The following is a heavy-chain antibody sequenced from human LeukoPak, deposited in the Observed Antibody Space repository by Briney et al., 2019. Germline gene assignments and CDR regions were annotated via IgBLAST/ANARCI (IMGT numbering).Heavy chain of an antibody. J-gene: IGHJ4*02. CDR3: ATGFSATSHDGY. Sequence: PGGSLRLSCAASGFTFSSAWMTWVRQTPGKGLEWVGRIKQISNGGTTDYAAPVKDRFTISRDDSINTLYLQMNSLKTEDTAVYYCATGFSATSHDGYWGQGTLVTVPS. V-gene: IGHV3-15*01. D-gene: IGHD1-26*01. CDR2: IKQISNGGTT. CDR1: GFTFSSAW.